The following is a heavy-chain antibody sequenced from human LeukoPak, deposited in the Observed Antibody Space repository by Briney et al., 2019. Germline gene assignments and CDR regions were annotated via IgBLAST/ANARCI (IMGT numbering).Heavy chain of an antibody. J-gene: IGHJ3*02. CDR3: AKERGYTDYVRSFDI. CDR1: RVSFSPFY. D-gene: IGHD4-17*01. CDR2: MYPSGST. V-gene: IGHV4-4*07. Sequence: SETLSLTCTVSRVSFSPFYWDWIRQPAGKGLEWIGRMYPSGSTNFNPSLKSRVTMSVDTSKNRFSLILTSVTAADTAMYYCAKERGYTDYVRSFDIWGRGTMVTVSS.